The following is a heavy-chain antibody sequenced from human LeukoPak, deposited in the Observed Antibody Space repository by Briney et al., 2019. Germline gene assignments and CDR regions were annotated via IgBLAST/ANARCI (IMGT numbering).Heavy chain of an antibody. J-gene: IGHJ5*02. D-gene: IGHD3-16*02. V-gene: IGHV4-31*08. CDR2: IYYTGST. CDR3: XXXXXXXXXVILKFDP. CDR1: GYSISSGGYY. Sequence: SETLSLTCTVSGYSISSGGYYWSWIRHHPGKGLEWIGYIYYTGSTVYNPSLKSRVTISVDTSKNQFSLKLSSVTAADTAVYYXXXXXXXXXXVILKFDPWGQGTLVTVSS.